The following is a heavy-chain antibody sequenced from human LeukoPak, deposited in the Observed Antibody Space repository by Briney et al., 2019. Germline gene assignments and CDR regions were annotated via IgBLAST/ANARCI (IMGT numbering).Heavy chain of an antibody. J-gene: IGHJ4*02. D-gene: IGHD3-3*01. CDR2: ISSSSSYI. Sequence: GGSLRLSCAASGFTFSSYSMNWVRQAPGKGLEWVSSISSSSSYIYYADSVKGRFTISRDNAKNSLYMHMNSLRAEDTAVYYCARDGRRGYDFWSSFDYGGKGTLVTVSS. CDR3: ARDGRRGYDFWSSFDY. V-gene: IGHV3-21*01. CDR1: GFTFSSYS.